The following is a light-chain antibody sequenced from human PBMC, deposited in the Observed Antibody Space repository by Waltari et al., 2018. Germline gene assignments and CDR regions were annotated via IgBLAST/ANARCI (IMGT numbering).Light chain of an antibody. CDR1: QSVSTY. CDR2: ETS. CDR3: QQRGSWPLT. J-gene: IGKJ4*01. Sequence: EIVLTQSPATLSLSPGERATLSCRASQSVSTYLAWYQHKPDQAPKLLMYETSRRATGIPARFSGSGSGTDFTLTISSLEAEDFAVYYCQQRGSWPLTFGGGTKVEIK. V-gene: IGKV3-11*01.